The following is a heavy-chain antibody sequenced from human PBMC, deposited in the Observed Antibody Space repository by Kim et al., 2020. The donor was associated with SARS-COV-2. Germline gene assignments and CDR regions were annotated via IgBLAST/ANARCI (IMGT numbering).Heavy chain of an antibody. V-gene: IGHV3-30-3*01. CDR2: ISYDGSNK. D-gene: IGHD2-15*01. J-gene: IGHJ6*02. Sequence: GGSLRLSCAASGFTFSSYAMHWVRQAPGKGLEWVAVISYDGSNKYYADSVKGRFTISRDNSKNTLYLQMNSLRAEDTAVYYCARDPGIVGMDVWGQGTTVTVSS. CDR3: ARDPGIVGMDV. CDR1: GFTFSSYA.